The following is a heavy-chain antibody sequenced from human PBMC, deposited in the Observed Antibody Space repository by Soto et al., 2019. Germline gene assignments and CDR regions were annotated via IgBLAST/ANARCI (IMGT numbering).Heavy chain of an antibody. CDR1: GGSISSYY. J-gene: IGHJ4*02. Sequence: QVQLQESGPGLVKPSETLSLTCTVSGGSISSYYWSWIRQPPGKGLEWIGYIYYSGSTIYNPSLESRVTISVDTSKNHFSLKLTSVTAADTAVYYCASMIGDPVLTFDYWGQGTLVTVSS. D-gene: IGHD3-10*02. V-gene: IGHV4-59*01. CDR3: ASMIGDPVLTFDY. CDR2: IYYSGST.